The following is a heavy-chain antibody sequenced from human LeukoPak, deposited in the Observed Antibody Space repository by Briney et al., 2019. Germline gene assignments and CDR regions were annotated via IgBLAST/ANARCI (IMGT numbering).Heavy chain of an antibody. D-gene: IGHD2-2*01. Sequence: SETLSLTCTVSGYSISNYYWSWIRQPPGKGLEWIAYIHYSGNTNYNPSLKSRVTLSFDTYKKQLSLKIIYVTAADTGVYYCASGSTGRFDPWGQGTLVTVSS. CDR2: IHYSGNT. CDR1: GYSISNYY. J-gene: IGHJ5*02. V-gene: IGHV4-59*01. CDR3: ASGSTGRFDP.